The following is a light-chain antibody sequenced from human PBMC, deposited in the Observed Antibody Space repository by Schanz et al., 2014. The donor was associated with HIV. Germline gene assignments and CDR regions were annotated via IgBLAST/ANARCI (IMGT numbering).Light chain of an antibody. V-gene: IGLV1-51*01. Sequence: QSVLTQPPSVSAAPGQKVTISCSGSSSNVAKNFVSWYQHLPGTAPKLLIYDNNQRPSGIPDRFSASRTGTSATLAIIGLQSGDEAEYYCATWDATVSAVLFGGGTKLTVL. J-gene: IGLJ2*01. CDR3: ATWDATVSAVL. CDR2: DNN. CDR1: SSNVAKNF.